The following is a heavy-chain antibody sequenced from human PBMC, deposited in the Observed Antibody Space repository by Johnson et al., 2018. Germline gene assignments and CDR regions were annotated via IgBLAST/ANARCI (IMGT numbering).Heavy chain of an antibody. D-gene: IGHD2-15*01. CDR3: AKDGGHGYCSGGTCYYDVDV. CDR2: ISYDGSNK. Sequence: QDQLVQSGGGVVQPGRSLRLSCAASGFIFSSSAMRWVRQAPGKGLEWVAVISYDGSNKYYADSVKGRFTISRDNSQNTLYLQMNSVRAEDTAVYYCAKDGGHGYCSGGTCYYDVDVWGQGTTVTVSS. V-gene: IGHV3-30*04. CDR1: GFIFSSSA. J-gene: IGHJ6*02.